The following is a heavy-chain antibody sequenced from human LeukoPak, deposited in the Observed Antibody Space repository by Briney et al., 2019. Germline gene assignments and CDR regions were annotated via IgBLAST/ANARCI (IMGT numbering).Heavy chain of an antibody. CDR1: GGSFSGYY. Sequence: PSETLSLTCAVYGGSFSGYYWSWIRQPPGKGLEWIGEINHSGSTNYSPSLKSRVTISVDTSKNQFSLKLSSVTAADTAVYYCARDREGYCSGGSCYGRVYNWFDPWGQGTLVTVSS. J-gene: IGHJ5*02. V-gene: IGHV4-34*01. CDR3: ARDREGYCSGGSCYGRVYNWFDP. D-gene: IGHD2-15*01. CDR2: INHSGST.